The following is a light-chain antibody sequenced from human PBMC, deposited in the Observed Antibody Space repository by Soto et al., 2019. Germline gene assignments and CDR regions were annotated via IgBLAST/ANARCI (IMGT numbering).Light chain of an antibody. CDR3: QQYNNWPRT. V-gene: IGKV3-15*01. CDR2: GAS. CDR1: QSGSSN. Sequence: EIVMTQSPATLSLSPGERATLSCMASQSGSSNLAWYQQKPGQAPRLLMYGASTRATGIPARFSGSGSGTEFTLTISSLQSEDFAVYYWQQYNNWPRTFGQGTKVEIK. J-gene: IGKJ1*01.